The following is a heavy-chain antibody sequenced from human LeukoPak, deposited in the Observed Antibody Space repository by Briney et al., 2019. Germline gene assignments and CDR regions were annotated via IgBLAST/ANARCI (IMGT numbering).Heavy chain of an antibody. D-gene: IGHD3-16*02. CDR3: ARDRDPYYDYLWGSYRPSYFDD. V-gene: IGHV3-21*01. Sequence: GGSLRLSCAASGFSFTNYSMSWVRQAPGKGLEWVSSISSSSSYIYYADSVKGRFTISRDNIKNSLYLQMNSLRAEDTAVYYCARDRDPYYDYLWGSYRPSYFDDWGQGTLVTVSS. J-gene: IGHJ4*02. CDR1: GFSFTNYS. CDR2: ISSSSSYI.